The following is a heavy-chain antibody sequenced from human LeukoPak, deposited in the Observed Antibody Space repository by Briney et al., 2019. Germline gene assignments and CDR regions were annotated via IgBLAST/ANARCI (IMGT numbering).Heavy chain of an antibody. Sequence: ASVXVSCKASGGTFSSYAISWVRQAPGQGLEWMGGIIPIFGIANYAQKFQGRVTITADKSTSTAYMELSSLRSEDTAVYYCARDSSSDAFDIWGQGTMVTVSS. CDR3: ARDSSSDAFDI. V-gene: IGHV1-69*10. CDR2: IIPIFGIA. CDR1: GGTFSSYA. D-gene: IGHD6-6*01. J-gene: IGHJ3*02.